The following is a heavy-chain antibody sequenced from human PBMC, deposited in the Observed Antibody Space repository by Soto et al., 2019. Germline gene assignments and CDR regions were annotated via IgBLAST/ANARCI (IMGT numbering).Heavy chain of an antibody. CDR1: GFTFSSYA. CDR2: ISGSGGST. D-gene: IGHD1-26*01. CDR3: AKIPSGSPVWKYYFDY. J-gene: IGHJ4*02. V-gene: IGHV3-23*01. Sequence: GGSLRLSCAASGFTFSSYAMSWVRQAPGKGLEWVSAISGSGGSTYYADSVKGRFTISRDNSKNTLYLQMNSLRAEDTAVYYCAKIPSGSPVWKYYFDYWGQGTLVTVSS.